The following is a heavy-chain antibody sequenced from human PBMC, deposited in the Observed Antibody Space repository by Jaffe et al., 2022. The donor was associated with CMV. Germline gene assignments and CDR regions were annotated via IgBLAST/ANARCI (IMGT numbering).Heavy chain of an antibody. CDR1: GGSFSGYY. V-gene: IGHV4-34*01. CDR2: INHSGST. Sequence: QVQLQQWGAGLLKPSETLSLTCAVYGGSFSGYYWSWIRQPPGKGLEWIGEINHSGSTNYNPSLKSRVTISVDTSKNQFSLKLSSVTAADTAVYYCARGRHYDILTGYYPDWGQGTLVTVSS. CDR3: ARGRHYDILTGYYPD. J-gene: IGHJ4*02. D-gene: IGHD3-9*01.